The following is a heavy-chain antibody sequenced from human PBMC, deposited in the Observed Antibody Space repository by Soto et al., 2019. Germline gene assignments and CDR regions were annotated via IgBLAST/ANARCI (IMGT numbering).Heavy chain of an antibody. V-gene: IGHV4-4*02. CDR3: AMVIVGGAYFDY. D-gene: IGHD5-12*01. J-gene: IGHJ4*02. Sequence: QVQLKESGPGLVKPSGTLSLTCAVSGGSIRSSNWWSWVRQPPGKGLEWIGEIYYSGSTKYNPSLKSRVSIPVDNSNNKFSLRLSSVTAADTAVYYCAMVIVGGAYFDYWGPGNLVTVSS. CDR2: IYYSGST. CDR1: GGSIRSSNW.